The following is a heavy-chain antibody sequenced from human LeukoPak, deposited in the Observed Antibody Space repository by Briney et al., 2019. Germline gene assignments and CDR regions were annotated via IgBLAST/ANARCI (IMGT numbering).Heavy chain of an antibody. CDR1: GFNFRDFS. Sequence: GGSLRLSCAASGFNFRDFSMHWVRQVPGQGLEWVSLVSGDGDTTHYADSLKGRFTISRDKNKDSVFLHMNSLRIEDTAFYYCAKGNNSLSYNFYYWGQGALVTVSS. CDR2: VSGDGDTT. CDR3: AKGNNSLSYNFYY. D-gene: IGHD2/OR15-2a*01. V-gene: IGHV3-43*02. J-gene: IGHJ4*02.